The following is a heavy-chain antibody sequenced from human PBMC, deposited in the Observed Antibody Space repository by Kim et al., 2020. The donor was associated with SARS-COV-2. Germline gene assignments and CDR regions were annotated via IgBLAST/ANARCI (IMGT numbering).Heavy chain of an antibody. V-gene: IGHV3-74*01. D-gene: IGHD5-12*01. Sequence: YAESVKGRFTISRDNAKNPLYLQMNSLGAEDTAVYYCARENEMATIHFDYWGQGTLVTVSS. J-gene: IGHJ4*02. CDR3: ARENEMATIHFDY.